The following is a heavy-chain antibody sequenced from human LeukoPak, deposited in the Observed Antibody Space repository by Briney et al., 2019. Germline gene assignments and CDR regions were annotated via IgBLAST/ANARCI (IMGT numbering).Heavy chain of an antibody. Sequence: PSETLSLTCTVSGGSISSSSYYWGWIRQPPGKGLEWIGYIYYSGSTNYNPSLKSRVTISVDTSKNQFSLKLSSVTAADTAVYYCARVLWSLPGDYFDYWGQGTLVTVSS. CDR3: ARVLWSLPGDYFDY. D-gene: IGHD4-23*01. V-gene: IGHV4-61*05. CDR2: IYYSGST. J-gene: IGHJ4*02. CDR1: GGSISSSSYY.